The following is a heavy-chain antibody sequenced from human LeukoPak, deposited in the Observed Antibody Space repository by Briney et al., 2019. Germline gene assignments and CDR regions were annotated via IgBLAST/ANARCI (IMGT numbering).Heavy chain of an antibody. D-gene: IGHD4-17*01. CDR1: GYTFTSYD. CDR3: ARAEKRLTTMTPYHFDF. CDR2: MNPDNGNT. V-gene: IGHV1-8*01. Sequence: ASVKVSCKGSGYTFTSYDINWVRQATGQGLEWVGWMNPDNGNTGCAQRFQDRVTMTRDTSISTVYMELSSLRSEDTAVYYCARAEKRLTTMTPYHFDFWGQGILVTVSS. J-gene: IGHJ4*02.